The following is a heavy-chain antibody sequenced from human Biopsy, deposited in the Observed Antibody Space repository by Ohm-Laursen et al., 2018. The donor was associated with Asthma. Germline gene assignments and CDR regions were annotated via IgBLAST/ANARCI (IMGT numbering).Heavy chain of an antibody. J-gene: IGHJ3*02. V-gene: IGHV3-48*01. CDR3: AKERYYDFWSGYPI. Sequence: SLRLSCTASGFTFSSYPMNWVRQAPGKGLEWLSYINSSSIIYYADSVKGRFTISRDNSKNTLYLQMNSLRAEDTAVYYCAKERYYDFWSGYPIWGQGTMVTVSS. CDR2: INSSSII. CDR1: GFTFSSYP. D-gene: IGHD3-3*01.